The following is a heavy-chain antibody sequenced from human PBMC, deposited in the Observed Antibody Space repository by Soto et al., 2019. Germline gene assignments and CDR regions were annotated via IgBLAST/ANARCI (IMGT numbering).Heavy chain of an antibody. D-gene: IGHD2-21*01. Sequence: EVQLLESGGGLVQPGGSLRLSCAGSGFTFANYAMSWVRQAPGKGLEWVSSISGAGGFTYNAESVKGRFTVSRDNSKNTMYLEMNSLRVEDTALYFCARGLDGGGPSWGQGTLVTVSS. CDR2: ISGAGGFT. CDR1: GFTFANYA. CDR3: ARGLDGGGPS. J-gene: IGHJ5*02. V-gene: IGHV3-23*01.